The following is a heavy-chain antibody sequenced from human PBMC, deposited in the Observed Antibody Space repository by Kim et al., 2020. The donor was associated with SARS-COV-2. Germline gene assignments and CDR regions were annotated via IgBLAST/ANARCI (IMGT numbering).Heavy chain of an antibody. CDR2: ISSSSSYT. CDR3: ARELFTAMATIYFYY. Sequence: GGSLRLSCAASGFTFSDYYMSWIRQAPGKGLAWVSYISSSSSYTNYADSVKGRFTISSDNAQNSLYLQLTSLRAEDTRVYYCARELFTAMATIYFYYWG. J-gene: IGHJ4*01. CDR1: GFTFSDYY. D-gene: IGHD5-12*01. V-gene: IGHV3-11*06.